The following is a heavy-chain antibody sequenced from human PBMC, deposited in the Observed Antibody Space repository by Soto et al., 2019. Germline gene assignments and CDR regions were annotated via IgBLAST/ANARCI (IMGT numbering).Heavy chain of an antibody. CDR1: GFDFSTYG. CDR2: IWYDGSNK. V-gene: IGHV3-33*01. CDR3: ARAVGPFDY. Sequence: QVQLVESGGGVVQPGRSLRLSCAASGFDFSTYGMHWVRQAPGKGLEWVAVIWYDGSNKYYGDSVKGRFTISRDNSKNTLYLQMNSLRAEDTAVYYWARAVGPFDYWGQGTLVTVSS. D-gene: IGHD2-2*01. J-gene: IGHJ4*02.